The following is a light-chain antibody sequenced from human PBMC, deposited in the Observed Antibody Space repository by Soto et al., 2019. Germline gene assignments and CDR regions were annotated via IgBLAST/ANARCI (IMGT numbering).Light chain of an antibody. CDR3: QQSGSSPRT. V-gene: IGKV3-20*01. J-gene: IGKJ1*01. Sequence: IVMTQYPATLSVSPGERATLSCRASQIVSSNVAWYHQKPGQAPRLLIYGASTMATGIPDRLSGSGSGTDFTLKISRLAPEAFTVYDSQQSGSSPRTFAQ. CDR1: QIVSSN. CDR2: GAS.